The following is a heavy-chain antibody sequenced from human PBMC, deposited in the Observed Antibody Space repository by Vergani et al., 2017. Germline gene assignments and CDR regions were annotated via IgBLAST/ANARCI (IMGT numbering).Heavy chain of an antibody. V-gene: IGHV4-4*07. J-gene: IGHJ4*02. CDR3: ARSESSTANFDN. D-gene: IGHD5/OR15-5a*01. CDR2: ISSSGST. CDR1: GGSISDFY. Sequence: QVQLQESGPGLMKPSDTLSLTCIVSGGSISDFYWSWIRQSAGKGLEWIGRISSSGSTNYNPSLTSRVSMSLAMSKKQFYLRLTSVTASDTAVYYCARSESSTANFDNWGQETLVTVSS.